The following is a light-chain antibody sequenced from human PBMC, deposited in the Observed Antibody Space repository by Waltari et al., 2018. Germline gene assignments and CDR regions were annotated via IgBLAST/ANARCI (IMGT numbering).Light chain of an antibody. V-gene: IGKV2-28*01. J-gene: IGKJ1*01. CDR1: QSLLHSNGYNY. CDR2: LGS. CDR3: MQALQAPRT. Sequence: DNVMTQSPLSLPVTPGEPASISCRSSQSLLHSNGYNYFDWYLQKPGQSPQLLIYLGSNRASGVPDRFSGSGSGTDFTLKISRVEAEDVGVYYCMQALQAPRTFGQGTKVEIK.